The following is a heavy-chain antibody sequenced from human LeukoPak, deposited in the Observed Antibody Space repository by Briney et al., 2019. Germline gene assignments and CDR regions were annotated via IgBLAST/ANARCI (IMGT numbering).Heavy chain of an antibody. D-gene: IGHD6-19*01. CDR2: IYYSGST. CDR3: GRGIAVAGRDFDY. J-gene: IGHJ4*02. Sequence: PSETLSLTCTVSGGSISSYYWSWIRQPPGKGLEWIGYIYYSGSTNYNPSLKSRVTISVDASKNQFSLKLSSVTAADTAVYYCGRGIAVAGRDFDYWGQGTLVTVSS. CDR1: GGSISSYY. V-gene: IGHV4-59*01.